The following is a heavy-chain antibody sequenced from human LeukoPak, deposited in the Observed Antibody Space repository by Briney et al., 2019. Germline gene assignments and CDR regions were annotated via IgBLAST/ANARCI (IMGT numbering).Heavy chain of an antibody. CDR2: LYYSGST. Sequence: SETLSLTRTVSGGSISSSSYYWGCIRQPPGKGLECIGSLYYSGSTYYNPSLKSRVTISVDTSKNQFSLKLRSVTAADTAIYYCARERFTVVVTATQGYFDFWGQGTLVTVSS. CDR1: GGSISSSSYY. D-gene: IGHD2-21*02. J-gene: IGHJ4*02. CDR3: ARERFTVVVTATQGYFDF. V-gene: IGHV4-39*07.